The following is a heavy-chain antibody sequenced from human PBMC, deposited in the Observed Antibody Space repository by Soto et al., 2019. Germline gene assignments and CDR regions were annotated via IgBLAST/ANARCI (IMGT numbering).Heavy chain of an antibody. Sequence: GESLKISCKGSGYSFTSYWIGWVRQMPGKGLEWMGIIYPGDSDTRYSPSFQGQVTISADKSISTAYLQWSSLKASDTAMYYCARSPSGSYYMAHYYYYGMDVWGQGTTVTVSS. J-gene: IGHJ6*02. CDR2: IYPGDSDT. CDR1: GYSFTSYW. CDR3: ARSPSGSYYMAHYYYYGMDV. D-gene: IGHD3-10*01. V-gene: IGHV5-51*01.